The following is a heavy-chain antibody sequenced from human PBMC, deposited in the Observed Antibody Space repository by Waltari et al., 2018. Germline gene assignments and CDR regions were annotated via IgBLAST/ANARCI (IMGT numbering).Heavy chain of an antibody. V-gene: IGHV3-74*01. CDR3: ARARSSSSWYLSWFDP. CDR1: GFTFSSYW. Sequence: EVQLVESGGGLVQPGGSLRLSCAASGFTFSSYWMHWVRQAPGKGLWWVSRIKREGSSTSYADSVKGRFTISRDNAKNTLYLQMNSLRAEDTAVYYCARARSSSSWYLSWFDPWGQGTLVTVSS. CDR2: IKREGSST. J-gene: IGHJ5*02. D-gene: IGHD6-13*01.